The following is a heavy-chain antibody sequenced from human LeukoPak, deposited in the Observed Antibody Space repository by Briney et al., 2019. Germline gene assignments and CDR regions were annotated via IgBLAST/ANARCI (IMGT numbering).Heavy chain of an antibody. Sequence: GGSLRLSCEASGFTLSSYGMNWVRQAPGKGLEWVSSISSSSSYIYYADSVKGRFTISRDNAKNSLYLQMNSLRAEDTAVYYCAREMKVSIAVAALDYWGQGTLVTVSS. D-gene: IGHD6-19*01. V-gene: IGHV3-21*01. J-gene: IGHJ4*02. CDR2: ISSSSSYI. CDR3: AREMKVSIAVAALDY. CDR1: GFTLSSYG.